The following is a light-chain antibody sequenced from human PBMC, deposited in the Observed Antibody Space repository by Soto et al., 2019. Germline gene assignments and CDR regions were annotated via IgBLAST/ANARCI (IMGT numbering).Light chain of an antibody. Sequence: SYELTQPPSVSVSPGQTARITCSGDALPKQYAYWYQQKSGQAPVLVIYKDSERPSGIPERFSGSSSGTTVTLTISGVQAEDEADYYWQSADSSGTYWVFGGGTKVTVL. CDR1: ALPKQY. V-gene: IGLV3-25*03. J-gene: IGLJ3*02. CDR2: KDS. CDR3: QSADSSGTYWV.